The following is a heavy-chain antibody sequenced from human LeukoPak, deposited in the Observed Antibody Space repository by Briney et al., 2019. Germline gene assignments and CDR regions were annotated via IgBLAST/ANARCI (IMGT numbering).Heavy chain of an antibody. Sequence: SETLSLTCTVSGGSISSSSYYWGWIRQPPGKGLEWIGSIYYSGSTYYNPPLKGRVTISVDTSKNQFSLKLSSVTAADTAVYYCARLIVCWFDPWGQGTLVTVSS. CDR2: IYYSGST. J-gene: IGHJ5*02. V-gene: IGHV4-39*01. CDR1: GGSISSSSYY. CDR3: ARLIVCWFDP. D-gene: IGHD3-22*01.